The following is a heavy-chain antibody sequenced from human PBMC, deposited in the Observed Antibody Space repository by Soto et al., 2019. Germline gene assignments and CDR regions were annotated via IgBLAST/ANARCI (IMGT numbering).Heavy chain of an antibody. D-gene: IGHD1-1*01. CDR1: GYAFTTYG. V-gene: IGHV1-18*01. Sequence: QVHLVQSGAEVKKPGASVKVSCKGSGYAFTTYGINWVRQAPGQGLEWMGWISAHNGNTNYAQKLQGRVTVTRDTSTSTAYMELRSLRSADTAVYYCARGRYGDYWGQGALVTVSS. CDR3: ARGRYGDY. J-gene: IGHJ4*02. CDR2: ISAHNGNT.